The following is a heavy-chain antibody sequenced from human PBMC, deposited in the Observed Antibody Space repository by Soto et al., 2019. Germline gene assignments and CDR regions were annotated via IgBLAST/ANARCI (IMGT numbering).Heavy chain of an antibody. CDR2: IIPMFETT. V-gene: IGHV1-69*13. D-gene: IGHD5-12*01. CDR3: TRHRGYSSGYWGQDF. Sequence: GASVKVSCKASGGAFGSYAMNWVRQAPGQGLEWMGGIIPMFETTNYAQRFQGRVTVTADESTSTVYLELTRLRSEDTGMYYCTRHRGYSSGYWGQDFWGQGTLVTVSS. CDR1: GGAFGSYA. J-gene: IGHJ4*02.